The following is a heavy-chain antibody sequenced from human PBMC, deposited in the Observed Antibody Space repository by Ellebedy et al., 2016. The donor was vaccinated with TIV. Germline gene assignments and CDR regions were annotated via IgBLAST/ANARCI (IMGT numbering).Heavy chain of an antibody. V-gene: IGHV3-7*03. D-gene: IGHD3-3*01. Sequence: PGGSLRLSCAASGFTLSSHWMSWVRQAPGKGLEWVANINQDGTEKHYVDSVKGRFTISRDNAENSLYLQMNSLRSEDTAVYYWGRAHFGWFDPWGQGTLVIVSS. J-gene: IGHJ5*02. CDR2: INQDGTEK. CDR1: GFTLSSHW. CDR3: GRAHFGWFDP.